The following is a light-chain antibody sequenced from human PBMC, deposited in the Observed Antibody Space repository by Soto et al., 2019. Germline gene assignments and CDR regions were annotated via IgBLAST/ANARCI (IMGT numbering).Light chain of an antibody. V-gene: IGKV1-5*01. CDR3: QQYNDYSGM. CDR2: DAS. CDR1: QTISRW. Sequence: DIQMTQSPSSLSASVGDRVTITYRASQTISRWLAWHQQKPGKAPRLLIYDASNLQRGVPSRFSGSGSGTDFTLTITSLQPEDFATYYCQQYNDYSGMFGQGTKVDIK. J-gene: IGKJ1*01.